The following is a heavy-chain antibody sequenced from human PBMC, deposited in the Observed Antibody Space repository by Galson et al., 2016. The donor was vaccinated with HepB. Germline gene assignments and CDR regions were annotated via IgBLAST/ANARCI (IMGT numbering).Heavy chain of an antibody. Sequence: SLRLSCAASGFIFSDYHINWIRQAPGKGLEWISYISSSSNTIHYAASVKGRFTVSRDYAKNSLYLQMNSLSAEDTAVYYCARDSSSGYVIDAFDIWGQGTMVTVSS. CDR3: ARDSSSGYVIDAFDI. J-gene: IGHJ3*02. CDR1: GFIFSDYH. CDR2: ISSSSNTI. V-gene: IGHV3-11*04. D-gene: IGHD5-12*01.